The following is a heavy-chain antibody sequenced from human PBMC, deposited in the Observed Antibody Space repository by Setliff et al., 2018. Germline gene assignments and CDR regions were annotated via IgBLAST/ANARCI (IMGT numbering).Heavy chain of an antibody. D-gene: IGHD3-22*01. Sequence: SETLSLTCTVSGGSISTSSYWGWIRQPPGKGLEWIGSIYYSGTTYYNPSLKSRVTISVDTSKNQFSLKLSSVTAADTAVYYCARTFYYDVSDYSGDAFDIWGQGTLVTVSS. V-gene: IGHV4-39*01. J-gene: IGHJ3*02. CDR2: IYYSGTT. CDR1: GGSISTSSY. CDR3: ARTFYYDVSDYSGDAFDI.